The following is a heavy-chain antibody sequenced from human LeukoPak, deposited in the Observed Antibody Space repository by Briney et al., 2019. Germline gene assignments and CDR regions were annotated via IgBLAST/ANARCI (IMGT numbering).Heavy chain of an antibody. Sequence: GASVKVSCKASGGTFSSYAISWVRQAPGQGLKWMGGIIPIFGTANYAQKFQGRATITADKSTSTAYMELSSLRSEDTAVYYCARDLDGGSALFAYWGQGTLVTVSS. CDR3: ARDLDGGSALFAY. V-gene: IGHV1-69*06. CDR2: IIPIFGTA. D-gene: IGHD2-15*01. J-gene: IGHJ4*02. CDR1: GGTFSSYA.